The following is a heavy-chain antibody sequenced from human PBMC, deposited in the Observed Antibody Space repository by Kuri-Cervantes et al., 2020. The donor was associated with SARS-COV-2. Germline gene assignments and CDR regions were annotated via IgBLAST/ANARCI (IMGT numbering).Heavy chain of an antibody. CDR3: AREQTSGESYAFDI. V-gene: IGHV1-69*05. D-gene: IGHD7-27*01. CDR1: GYTFTSYG. J-gene: IGHJ3*02. Sequence: SVKVSCKASGYTFTSYGISWVRQAPGQGLEWMGGISPFLGTATYAQKFQGRVTITMDESTSTAYMELSSLRSDDTAVYYCAREQTSGESYAFDIWGQGTMVTVSS. CDR2: ISPFLGTA.